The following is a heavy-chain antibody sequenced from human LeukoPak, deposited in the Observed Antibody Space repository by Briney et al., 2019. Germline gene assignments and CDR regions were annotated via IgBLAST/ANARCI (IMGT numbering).Heavy chain of an antibody. CDR2: IYTSGST. D-gene: IGHD3-10*01. Sequence: SETLSLTCTVSDGSISSYYWSWIRQPPGKGLEWIGYIYTSGSTNYNPSLKSRVTISVDTSKNQFSLKLSSVTAADTAVYYCASSYGQEFDPWGQGTLVTVSS. CDR1: DGSISSYY. CDR3: ASSYGQEFDP. V-gene: IGHV4-4*09. J-gene: IGHJ5*02.